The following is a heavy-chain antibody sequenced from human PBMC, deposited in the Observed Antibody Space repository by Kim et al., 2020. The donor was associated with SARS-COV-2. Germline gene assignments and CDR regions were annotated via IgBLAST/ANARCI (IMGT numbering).Heavy chain of an antibody. CDR1: GGSISSSSYY. D-gene: IGHD3-16*01. V-gene: IGHV4-39*01. CDR3: ARAITFGGVWSWFDP. Sequence: SETLSLTCTVSGGSISSSSYYWGWIRQPPGKGLEWIGSIYYSGSTYYNPSLKSRVTISVDTSKNQFSLKLSSVTAADTAVYYCARAITFGGVWSWFDPWGQGTLVTVSS. CDR2: IYYSGST. J-gene: IGHJ5*02.